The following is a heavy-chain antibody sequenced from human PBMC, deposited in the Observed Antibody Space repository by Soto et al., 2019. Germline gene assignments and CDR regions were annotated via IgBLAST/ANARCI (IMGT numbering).Heavy chain of an antibody. CDR2: IYYSGST. CDR1: GGSISSYY. Sequence: PSETLSLTCTVSGGSISSYYLSWIRQPPGKGLEWIGYIYYSGSTNYNPSLKSRVTISVDTSKNQFSLKLSSVTAADTAVYYCARGMTTVTTLDYWGQGTLVTVSS. V-gene: IGHV4-59*12. D-gene: IGHD4-4*01. CDR3: ARGMTTVTTLDY. J-gene: IGHJ4*02.